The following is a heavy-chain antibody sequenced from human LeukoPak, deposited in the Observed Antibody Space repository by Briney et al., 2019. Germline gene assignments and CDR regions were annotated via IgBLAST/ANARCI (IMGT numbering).Heavy chain of an antibody. J-gene: IGHJ4*02. D-gene: IGHD5-24*01. CDR3: ARAAAGGGYNSDY. V-gene: IGHV4-59*01. CDR2: IYYSGST. CDR1: VGSISSYY. Sequence: SETLSLTCTVSVGSISSYYWSWIRQPPGKGLEWIGYIYYSGSTNYNPSLKSRVTISVDTSKNQFSLKLSSVTAADTGVYYCARAAAGGGYNSDYWGQGTLVTVSS.